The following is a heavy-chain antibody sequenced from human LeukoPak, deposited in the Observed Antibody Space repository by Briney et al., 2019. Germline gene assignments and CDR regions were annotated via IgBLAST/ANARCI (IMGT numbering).Heavy chain of an antibody. CDR3: ARRSIAAAGYGDSFDY. CDR2: INHSGST. Sequence: SETLSLTCAVYGGSFSGYYWSWTRQPPGKGLEWIGEINHSGSTNYNPSLKSRVTISVDTSKNQFSLKLSSVTAADTAVYYCARRSIAAAGYGDSFDYWGQGTLVTVSS. J-gene: IGHJ4*02. V-gene: IGHV4-34*01. D-gene: IGHD6-13*01. CDR1: GGSFSGYY.